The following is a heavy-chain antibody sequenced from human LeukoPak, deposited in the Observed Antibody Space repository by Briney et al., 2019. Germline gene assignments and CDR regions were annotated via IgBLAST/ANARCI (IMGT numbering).Heavy chain of an antibody. D-gene: IGHD6-25*01. CDR1: GYSFTSYW. CDR2: IYPGDSDT. Sequence: GESLKISCKGSGYSFTSYWIGWVRQMPGKGLEWMGIIYPGDSDTRYSPSFQGQVTISADKSISTAYLQWSSLKASDTAMYYCARHSLGPGYREDAFDIWGQGTMVTVSS. CDR3: ARHSLGPGYREDAFDI. V-gene: IGHV5-51*01. J-gene: IGHJ3*02.